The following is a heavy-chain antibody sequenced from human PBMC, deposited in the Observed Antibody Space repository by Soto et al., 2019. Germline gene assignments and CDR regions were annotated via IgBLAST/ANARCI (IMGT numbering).Heavy chain of an antibody. CDR1: GYTFTSYD. D-gene: IGHD3-22*01. Sequence: ASVKVSCKASGYTFTSYDVMWVRQATGQGLEWVGWVNPNSGNTDSEQKFQGRVTMTWDTSINTAYMELSSLRSEDTAVYYCARGYYDTSGYYPIDFWGQGTLVTVSS. CDR2: VNPNSGNT. CDR3: ARGYYDTSGYYPIDF. V-gene: IGHV1-8*01. J-gene: IGHJ4*02.